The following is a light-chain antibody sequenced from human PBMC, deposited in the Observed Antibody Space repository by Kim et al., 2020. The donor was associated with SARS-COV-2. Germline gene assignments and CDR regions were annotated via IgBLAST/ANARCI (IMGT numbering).Light chain of an antibody. V-gene: IGKV3-15*01. Sequence: EIVMTQSPATLSVSPGERATLSCRARQDVSTNLAWYQQKPGQAPRLLIYGASTRATGIPGRFSGSGSGTDFTLTINTLQSEDFAVYYCQQYNNWPRGTFGQGTKLEI. CDR2: GAS. CDR3: QQYNNWPRGT. CDR1: QDVSTN. J-gene: IGKJ2*01.